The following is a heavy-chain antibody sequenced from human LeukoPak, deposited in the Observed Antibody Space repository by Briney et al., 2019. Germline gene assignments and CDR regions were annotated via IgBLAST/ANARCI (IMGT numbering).Heavy chain of an antibody. CDR2: INPTSGGT. D-gene: IGHD3-22*01. CDR3: ARVRAVVMRRGYFDY. J-gene: IGHJ4*02. Sequence: ASVKVSCKPSGYTFTRYYMHWVRQAPGQGLEWMGWINPTSGGTNYAQKFQGRVTMTRDTSISTAYMELSRLRSDDTAVYYCARVRAVVMRRGYFDYWGQGTLVTVSS. CDR1: GYTFTRYY. V-gene: IGHV1-2*02.